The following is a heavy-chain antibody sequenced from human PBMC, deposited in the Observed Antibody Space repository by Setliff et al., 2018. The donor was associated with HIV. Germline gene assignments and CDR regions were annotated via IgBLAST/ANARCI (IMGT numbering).Heavy chain of an antibody. V-gene: IGHV1-3*01. Sequence: ASVKVSCKASGYTFTTYAIHWVRQAPGQGLEWMGWINAGNGNTKYSQKFQGRVTITRDTFASTAYMELRSLTSEDTAVYYCARPPSAAMWGGGAFDIWGQGTVVTVSS. J-gene: IGHJ3*02. CDR3: ARPPSAAMWGGGAFDI. CDR1: GYTFTTYA. CDR2: INAGNGNT. D-gene: IGHD2-2*01.